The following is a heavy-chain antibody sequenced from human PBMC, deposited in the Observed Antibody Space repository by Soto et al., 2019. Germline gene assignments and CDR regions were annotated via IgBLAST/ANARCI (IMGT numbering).Heavy chain of an antibody. J-gene: IGHJ4*02. V-gene: IGHV4-61*01. CDR2: IYSSGNT. CDR3: ARDIRGYSRAFDF. CDR1: GDSVSSYSYC. Sequence: PSETLSLTCTVSGDSVSSYSYCWTWIRQSPGKGLEWFGYIYSSGNTKYNPSLKNRVTISLHTSSNQFSLNLTSVTAADKAVYYCARDIRGYSRAFDFWGQGTLVTVSS. D-gene: IGHD5-18*01.